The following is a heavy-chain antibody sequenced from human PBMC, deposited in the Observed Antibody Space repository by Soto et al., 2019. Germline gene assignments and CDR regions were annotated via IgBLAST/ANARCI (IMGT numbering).Heavy chain of an antibody. J-gene: IGHJ6*02. CDR3: EKASTSEYYHGMDV. CDR2: INWNSGSR. V-gene: IGHV3-9*01. CDR1: GFTFDDYA. D-gene: IGHD2-2*01. Sequence: GGSLRLSCAVSGFTFDDYAMHWVRQAPGKGLEWVSGINWNSGSRGYADSVKGRFTISRDNAKNSLYLQMNSLRAEDTALYYCEKASTSEYYHGMDVWGQGTTVTVSS.